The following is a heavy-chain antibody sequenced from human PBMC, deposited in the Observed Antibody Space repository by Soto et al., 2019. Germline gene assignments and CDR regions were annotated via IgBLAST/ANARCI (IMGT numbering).Heavy chain of an antibody. Sequence: QITLKESGPTLVKPTQTLTLTCTFSGFSLTTTGVGVGWIRQPPGKALEWLAIIYWDDDKRYSPSLKSRLTITXDXPKSQVVLTMTNMDPVATATYFCAHRAVLCSGGTCYSHPFDFWGQGTLVTVSS. CDR2: IYWDDDK. J-gene: IGHJ4*02. CDR1: GFSLTTTGVG. V-gene: IGHV2-5*02. D-gene: IGHD2-15*01. CDR3: AHRAVLCSGGTCYSHPFDF.